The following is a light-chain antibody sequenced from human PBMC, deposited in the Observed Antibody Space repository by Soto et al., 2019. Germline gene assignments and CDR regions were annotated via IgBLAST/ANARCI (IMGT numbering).Light chain of an antibody. CDR1: SSDVESYKL. J-gene: IGLJ1*01. CDR3: CSYADSTTFYV. Sequence: QSVLTQPASVSESPGQSITISCTGTSSDVESYKLVSWYQQHPDKAPKLIIYEGNKRPSGVSNRFSGSKSGNTASLTISGLQAEDDADYYCCSYADSTTFYVFGPVTKVTVL. CDR2: EGN. V-gene: IGLV2-23*01.